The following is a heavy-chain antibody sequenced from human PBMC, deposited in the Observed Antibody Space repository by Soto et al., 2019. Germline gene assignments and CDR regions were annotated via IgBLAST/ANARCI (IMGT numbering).Heavy chain of an antibody. Sequence: SETLSLTCAVSGDSIISRGYSWSWIRQPPGKGLEWIGYISHSGTTYHNPSLKSRLTISMDRSTHQFSLKLKSVSAADTAVYYCARAPHRIVVVTAIPSYFDYWGQGVLVTVSS. CDR3: ARAPHRIVVVTAIPSYFDY. D-gene: IGHD2-21*02. CDR2: ISHSGTT. J-gene: IGHJ4*02. CDR1: GDSIISRGYS. V-gene: IGHV4-30-2*01.